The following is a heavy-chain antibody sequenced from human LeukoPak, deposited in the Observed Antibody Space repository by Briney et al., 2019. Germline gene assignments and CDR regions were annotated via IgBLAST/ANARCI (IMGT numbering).Heavy chain of an antibody. J-gene: IGHJ4*02. D-gene: IGHD6-19*01. CDR1: GFTFDYYA. CDR2: ITGDGGRT. V-gene: IGHV3-43*02. Sequence: GGSLRPSCAASGFTFDYYAMHWVRQAPGKGLEWVSFITGDGGRTFYADSVKGRFTISRDNSKNSLFLQMSSLRSEDTVFYYCARDRQDTGWLNWGQGTLVTVSS. CDR3: ARDRQDTGWLN.